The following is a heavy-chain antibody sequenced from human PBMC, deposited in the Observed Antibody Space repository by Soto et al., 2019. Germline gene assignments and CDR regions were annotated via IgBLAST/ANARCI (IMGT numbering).Heavy chain of an antibody. D-gene: IGHD1-1*01. CDR3: ARGDHWNDGIFDY. CDR2: IYYSGST. J-gene: IGHJ4*02. CDR1: GGSISSYY. Sequence: SSETLSLTCTVSGGSISSYYWSWIRQPPGKGLEWIGYIYYSGSTNYNPSLKSRVTISVDTSKNQFSLKLSSVTAADTAVYYCARGDHWNDGIFDYWGQGTLVIVSS. V-gene: IGHV4-59*01.